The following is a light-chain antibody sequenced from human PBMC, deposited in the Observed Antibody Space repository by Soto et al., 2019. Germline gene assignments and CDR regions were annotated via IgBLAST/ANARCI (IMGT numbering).Light chain of an antibody. J-gene: IGLJ2*01. CDR2: EGS. CDR3: CSYAGSSTFV. CDR1: SSAVGSYNL. V-gene: IGLV2-23*03. Sequence: QSVLTQPASVSGSPGQSITISCTGTSSAVGSYNLVSWYQQHPGKAPKVMIYEGSKRPSGVSNRFSGSKSGNTASLTISGLQAEDEADYYCCSYAGSSTFVFGGGTKLTVL.